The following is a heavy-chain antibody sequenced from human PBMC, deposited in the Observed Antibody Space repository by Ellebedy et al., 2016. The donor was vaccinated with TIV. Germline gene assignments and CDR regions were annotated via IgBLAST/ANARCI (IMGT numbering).Heavy chain of an antibody. CDR2: ISSDGSNT. CDR3: AKGSSSGFTYDRVGFEY. V-gene: IGHV3-23*01. CDR1: GFTFSSFA. Sequence: GESLKISCAASGFTFSSFAMHWVRQAPGKGLEWLSVISSDGSNTYHADSVKGRFTITRDNSTNTLYLQMNRLRTEDTAVYFCAKGSSSGFTYDRVGFEYWGQGALVTVSS. J-gene: IGHJ4*02. D-gene: IGHD3-22*01.